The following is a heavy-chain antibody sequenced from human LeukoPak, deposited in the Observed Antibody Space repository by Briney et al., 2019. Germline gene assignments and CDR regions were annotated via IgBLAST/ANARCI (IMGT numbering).Heavy chain of an antibody. CDR3: ARAAYCGGDCSLSYFDY. J-gene: IGHJ4*02. V-gene: IGHV1-69*13. CDR1: GGTFSSYA. D-gene: IGHD2-21*02. Sequence: SVKVSCKASGGTFSSYAISWVRQAPGQGLEWMGGIIPIFGTANYAQKFQGRVTITADESTSTAYMELSSLGSEDTAVYYCARAAYCGGDCSLSYFDYWGQGTLVTVSS. CDR2: IIPIFGTA.